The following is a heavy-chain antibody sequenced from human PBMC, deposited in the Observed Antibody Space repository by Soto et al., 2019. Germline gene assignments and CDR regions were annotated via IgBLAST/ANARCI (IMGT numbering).Heavy chain of an antibody. CDR2: IYYTGST. CDR3: ARDLSLTGSLGYYYGMDV. Sequence: SETLSLTCAVSGGSISSGDYYWAWIRQPPGKGLEWIGYIYYTGSTYYNPSLKSRVTISLDTSKNQFSLKLSSVTAADTAVYYCARDLSLTGSLGYYYGMDVWGEGTRVTVSS. CDR1: GGSISSGDYY. D-gene: IGHD3-9*01. V-gene: IGHV4-30-4*01. J-gene: IGHJ6*04.